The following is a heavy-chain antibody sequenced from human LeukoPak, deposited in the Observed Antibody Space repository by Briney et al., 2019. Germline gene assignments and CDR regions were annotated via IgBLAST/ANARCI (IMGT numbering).Heavy chain of an antibody. CDR3: ATPPGGQWLVRGGMDV. CDR1: GYTLTELS. V-gene: IGHV1-24*01. J-gene: IGHJ6*02. Sequence: GASVKVSCKVSGYTLTELSMHWVRQAPGKGLEGMGGFDPEDGETIYAQKFQGRVTMTEDTSTDTAYMELSSLRSEDTAVYYCATPPGGQWLVRGGMDVWGQGTTVTVSS. CDR2: FDPEDGET. D-gene: IGHD6-19*01.